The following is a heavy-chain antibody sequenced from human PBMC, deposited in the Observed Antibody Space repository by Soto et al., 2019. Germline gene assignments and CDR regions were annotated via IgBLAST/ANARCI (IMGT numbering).Heavy chain of an antibody. CDR1: GDSISTVDYF. V-gene: IGHV4-30-4*01. Sequence: PSETLSLTCSVSGDSISTVDYFWAWIRQPPGQALEYIGYIYKSATTYYNPSFEGRVAISLDTSKSHFSLSVTSVTAADTAVYFCARGRYCLTGRCFPNWFDSWGQGTLVTVSS. J-gene: IGHJ5*01. CDR2: IYKSATT. D-gene: IGHD2-15*01. CDR3: ARGRYCLTGRCFPNWFDS.